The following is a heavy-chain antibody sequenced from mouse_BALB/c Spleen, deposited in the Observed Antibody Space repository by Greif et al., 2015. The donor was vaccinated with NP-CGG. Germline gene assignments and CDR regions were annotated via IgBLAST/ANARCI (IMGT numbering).Heavy chain of an antibody. CDR3: AGDSITGFAY. CDR1: GFTFTDYY. D-gene: IGHD1-1*01. Sequence: EVKLEESGGGLVQPGGSLRLSCATSGFTFTDYYMSWVRQPPGKALEWLGFIRNKANGYTTEYSASVKGRFTISRDNSQSILYLQMNTLRAEDSATYYCAGDSITGFAYWGQGTLVTVSA. V-gene: IGHV7-3*02. CDR2: IRNKANGYTT. J-gene: IGHJ3*01.